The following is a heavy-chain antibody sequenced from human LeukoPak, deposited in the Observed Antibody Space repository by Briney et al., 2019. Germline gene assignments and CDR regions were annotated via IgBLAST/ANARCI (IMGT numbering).Heavy chain of an antibody. CDR1: XFTVSXNY. CDR2: IYSGGST. D-gene: IGHD3-22*01. CDR3: ARGGITTN. J-gene: IGHJ4*02. Sequence: AAXXFTVSXNYMRXVRXARGXGREWVSVIYSGGSTYYADSVKGRFTISRDNSKNTLYLQMNSLRAEDTAVYYCARGGITTNWGQGTLVTVSS. V-gene: IGHV3-53*01.